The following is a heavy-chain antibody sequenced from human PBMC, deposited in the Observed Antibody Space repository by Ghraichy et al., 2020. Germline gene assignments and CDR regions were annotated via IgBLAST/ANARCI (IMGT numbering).Heavy chain of an antibody. Sequence: ETLSLTFSVSGGSISDFYWSWIRQPAGKGLEWIGRIYSGGDTYYSPSLRSRVTISVDTSKNQFSLRLTSVTAADTAVYYCARDAYYYDTTGYYLTDYWGQGTLVTVSS. D-gene: IGHD3-22*01. CDR1: GGSISDFY. CDR3: ARDAYYYDTTGYYLTDY. V-gene: IGHV4-4*07. J-gene: IGHJ4*02. CDR2: IYSGGDT.